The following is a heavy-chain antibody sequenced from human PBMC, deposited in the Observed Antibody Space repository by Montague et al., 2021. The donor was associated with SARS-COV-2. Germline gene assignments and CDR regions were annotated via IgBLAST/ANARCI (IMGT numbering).Heavy chain of an antibody. CDR3: ARNLVVHDWYGMDV. J-gene: IGHJ6*01. Sequence: SETLSLTCTVAGGSISSYYWSWIRQPPGKGLEWIGYINYSGSTNYNPSLKSRVTTSVDTSKNQFSLNLSSVTAADTAVYYCARNLVVHDWYGMDVWGQGTTVTVSS. V-gene: IGHV4-59*01. D-gene: IGHD2-15*01. CDR2: INYSGST. CDR1: GGSISSYY.